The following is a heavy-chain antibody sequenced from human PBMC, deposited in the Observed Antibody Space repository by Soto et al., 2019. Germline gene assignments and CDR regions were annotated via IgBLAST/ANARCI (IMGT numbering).Heavy chain of an antibody. V-gene: IGHV3-23*01. CDR3: ARGDCSAAGCYIHYYYGMDV. J-gene: IGHJ6*02. D-gene: IGHD2-2*02. Sequence: GGSLRLSYAAAGFTFRNYAMSWVRQAPGKGLEWVSAISRSGGTSYYADSVKGRFTISRDNAKNTLYLQMDNLRAEDTAVYYCARGDCSAAGCYIHYYYGMDVWGQGTTVTVSS. CDR2: ISRSGGTS. CDR1: GFTFRNYA.